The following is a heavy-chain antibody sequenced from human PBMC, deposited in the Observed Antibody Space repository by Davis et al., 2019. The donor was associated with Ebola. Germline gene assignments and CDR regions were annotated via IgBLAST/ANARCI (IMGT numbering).Heavy chain of an antibody. CDR2: IYYSGST. CDR3: ARVGKLRFLEWLRGDYYYGMDV. V-gene: IGHV4-59*01. D-gene: IGHD3-3*01. CDR1: GGSISSYC. J-gene: IGHJ6*02. Sequence: MPSETLSLTCTVSGGSISSYCWSWIRQPPGKGLEWIGYIYYSGSTNYNPSLKSRVTISVDTSKNQFSLKLSSVTAADTAVYYCARVGKLRFLEWLRGDYYYGMDVWGQGTTVTVSS.